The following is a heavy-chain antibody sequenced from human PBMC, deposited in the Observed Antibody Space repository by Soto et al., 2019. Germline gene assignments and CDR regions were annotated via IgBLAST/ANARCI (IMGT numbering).Heavy chain of an antibody. J-gene: IGHJ4*02. CDR2: IYYSGST. D-gene: IGHD3-22*01. CDR1: GGSISSGGYY. V-gene: IGHV4-31*03. CDR3: ARSPNYYDSSGYPDYFDY. Sequence: SETLSLTCTVSGGSISSGGYYWSWIRQHPGKGLEWIGYIYYSGSTYYNPSLKSRVTISVDTSKNQFSLKLSSVTAADTAVYYCARSPNYYDSSGYPDYFDYWSQGTLVTVSS.